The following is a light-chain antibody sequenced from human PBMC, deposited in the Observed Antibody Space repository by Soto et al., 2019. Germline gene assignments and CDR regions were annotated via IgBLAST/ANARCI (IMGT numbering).Light chain of an antibody. CDR3: QSYDDSLSGWV. CDR1: SSNIGKDYD. Sequence: QAVVTQPPSVSGAPGQGVTISCTGSSSNIGKDYDAHWYQQLPGAAPTLLIYSTFNRPSGLPDRFSGSKSGSSASLVITGLRAEDETHYYCQSYDDSLSGWVFGGGTKLTVL. CDR2: STF. J-gene: IGLJ3*02. V-gene: IGLV1-40*01.